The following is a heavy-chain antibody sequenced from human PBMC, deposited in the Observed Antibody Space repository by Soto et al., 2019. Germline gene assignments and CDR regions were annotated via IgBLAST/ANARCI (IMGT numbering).Heavy chain of an antibody. Sequence: QVQLQQWGAGLLKPSETLSLTCAVYGGSFSGYYWSWIRQPPGKGLEWIGEINHSGSTNYNPSLKSRVTISVVTSKNQFSLKLSSLTAADTAVYYCARGGPTGREYYFDYWGQGTLVTVSS. CDR3: ARGGPTGREYYFDY. CDR1: GGSFSGYY. CDR2: INHSGST. V-gene: IGHV4-34*01. J-gene: IGHJ4*02. D-gene: IGHD2-15*01.